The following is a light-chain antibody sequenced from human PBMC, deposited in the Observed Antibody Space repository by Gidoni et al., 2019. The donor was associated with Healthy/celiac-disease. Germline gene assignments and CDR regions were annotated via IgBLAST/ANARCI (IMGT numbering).Light chain of an antibody. Sequence: IVLTQSPATLYLSPGERATLSVRASQSVSSYLAWYQQKPGQAPRLLIYDASNRATGIPARFSGSGSGTDFTLTISSLEPEDFAVYYCQQRSNWPPDFXQXTRLEIK. CDR2: DAS. CDR1: QSVSSY. V-gene: IGKV3-11*01. J-gene: IGKJ5*01. CDR3: QQRSNWPPD.